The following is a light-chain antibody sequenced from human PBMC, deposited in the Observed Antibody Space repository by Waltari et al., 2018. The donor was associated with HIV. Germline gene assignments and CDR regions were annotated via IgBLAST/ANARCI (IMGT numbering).Light chain of an antibody. V-gene: IGKV3-11*01. J-gene: IGKJ3*01. CDR1: QGVRTY. CDR2: DAS. Sequence: IVLTQTPATLSLSPGASATRSCSAIQGVRTYLACYRPKPVPPPRLLIYDASNRASDTPARFSGSGSGTDCTLTISSLEPEDFAVYYGQQRSDWPTFGPGTKVDIK. CDR3: QQRSDWPT.